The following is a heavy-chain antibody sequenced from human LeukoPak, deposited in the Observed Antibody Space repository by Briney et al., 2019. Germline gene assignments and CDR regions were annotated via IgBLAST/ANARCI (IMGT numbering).Heavy chain of an antibody. V-gene: IGHV4-59*01. CDR3: ARDGTGGGSEYFDY. CDR2: IYYSGST. J-gene: IGHJ4*02. CDR1: GGSISSYY. D-gene: IGHD1-26*01. Sequence: SETLSLTCTVSGGSISSYYWSWIRQPPGKGLEWIGYIYYSGSTNYNPSLKSRVTISVDTSKNQFSLKLSSVTAADTAVYYCARDGTGGGSEYFDYWGQGTLVTVSS.